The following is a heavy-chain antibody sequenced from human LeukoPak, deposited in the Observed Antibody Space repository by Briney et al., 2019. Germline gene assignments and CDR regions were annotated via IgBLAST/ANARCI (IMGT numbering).Heavy chain of an antibody. CDR3: ARVDYFES. J-gene: IGHJ4*02. CDR2: ISSSSGTI. V-gene: IGHV3-48*02. CDR1: GFTFSSYS. Sequence: QRGGSLRLSCVGSGFTFSSYSMSWVRQAPGKGLEWLSYISSSSGTIYYADSVKGRFTISRDNAKNSLYLQMSSLTDEDTAVYYCARVDYFESWGQGTLVTVSS.